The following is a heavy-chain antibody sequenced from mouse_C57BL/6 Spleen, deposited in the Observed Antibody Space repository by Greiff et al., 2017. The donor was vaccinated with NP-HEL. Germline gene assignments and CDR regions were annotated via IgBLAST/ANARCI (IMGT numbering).Heavy chain of an antibody. V-gene: IGHV1-18*01. CDR2: INPNNGGT. Sequence: EVQLQQSGPELVKPGASVKIPCKASGYTFTDYNMDWVKQSHGKSLEWIGDINPNNGGTIYNQKFKGKATLTVDKSSSTAYMELRSLTSEDTAVYYCARFRPYYYAMDYWGQGTSVTVSS. CDR3: ARFRPYYYAMDY. J-gene: IGHJ4*01. CDR1: GYTFTDYN.